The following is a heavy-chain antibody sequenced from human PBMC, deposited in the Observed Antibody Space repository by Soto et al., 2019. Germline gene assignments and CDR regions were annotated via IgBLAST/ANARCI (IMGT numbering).Heavy chain of an antibody. V-gene: IGHV3-48*02. Sequence: GGSLRLSCAASGFTFSSYSMNWVRQAPRKGLEWVSYISSSSSTIYYADSVKGRFTISRDNAKNSLYLQMNSLRDEDTAVYYCARDSPRDTAMVTYYYYYYGMDVWGQGTTVTVSS. CDR2: ISSSSSTI. J-gene: IGHJ6*02. D-gene: IGHD5-18*01. CDR1: GFTFSSYS. CDR3: ARDSPRDTAMVTYYYYYYGMDV.